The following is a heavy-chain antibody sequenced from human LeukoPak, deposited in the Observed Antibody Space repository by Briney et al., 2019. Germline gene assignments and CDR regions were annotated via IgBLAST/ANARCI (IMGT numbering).Heavy chain of an antibody. J-gene: IGHJ4*02. D-gene: IGHD2-2*01. CDR3: ARVGAYCTSSSCFDY. V-gene: IGHV1-18*01. CDR1: GYTFTTYG. Sequence: GASVKVSCKASGYTFTTYGISWVRQAPGQGLEWMGWISAYNGNADYAQKFQGRVIMTTDTSTSTAYMELRSLRSDDTAVYFCARVGAYCTSSSCFDYWGQGNLVTVSS. CDR2: ISAYNGNA.